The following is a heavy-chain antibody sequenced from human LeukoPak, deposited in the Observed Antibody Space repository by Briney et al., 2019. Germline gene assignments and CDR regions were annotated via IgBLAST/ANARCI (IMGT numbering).Heavy chain of an antibody. CDR3: ARDFRDKQFDY. CDR1: LFTFTDYS. D-gene: IGHD1/OR15-1a*01. J-gene: IGHJ4*02. V-gene: IGHV1-2*02. CDR2: INPNSGGT. Sequence: ASLEVSCKAPLFTFTDYSMHSVRHAPGQRVEWMGWINPNSGGTHYAQKLQGMATATRDTSISTAYMELSRLRFDDSAVYYCARDFRDKQFDYWGEGTLVTVSS.